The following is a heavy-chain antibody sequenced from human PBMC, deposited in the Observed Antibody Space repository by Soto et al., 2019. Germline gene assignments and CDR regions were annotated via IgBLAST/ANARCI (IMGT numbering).Heavy chain of an antibody. V-gene: IGHV3-23*01. D-gene: IGHD6-13*01. CDR1: GFTFSSYA. J-gene: IGHJ4*02. CDR3: AAGYSSSWYGPELFDY. Sequence: PGGSLRLSCAASGFTFSSYAMSWVRQAPGKGLEWVSAISGSGGSTYYADSVKGRFTISRDNSKNTLYLQMNSLRAEDTAVYYCAAGYSSSWYGPELFDYWGQGTLVTVSS. CDR2: ISGSGGST.